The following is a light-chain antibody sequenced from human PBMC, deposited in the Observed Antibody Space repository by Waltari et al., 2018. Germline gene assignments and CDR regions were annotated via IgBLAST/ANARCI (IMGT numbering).Light chain of an antibody. Sequence: QSALTQPHSASGSPGQSVTISCTRTSSDVGDYVPWYQQHPGKAPKLMISEVTKRPSGVPDRFSGSKSGNTASLTVSGLQAEDEADYYCSSYAGSNNLVFGGGTKLTVL. V-gene: IGLV2-8*01. J-gene: IGLJ2*01. CDR3: SSYAGSNNLV. CDR1: SSDVGDY. CDR2: EVT.